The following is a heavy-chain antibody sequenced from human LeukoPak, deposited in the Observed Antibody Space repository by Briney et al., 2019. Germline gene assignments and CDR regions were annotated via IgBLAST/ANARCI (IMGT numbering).Heavy chain of an antibody. CDR2: FDPEDGET. CDR1: GYTLTELS. Sequence: GASVKVSCKVSGYTLTELSMHWVRQAPGKGLEWMGGFDPEDGETIYAQKFQGRVTMTEDTSTDTAYMELSSLRAEDTAVYYCARDGPLGYYYYMDVWGKGTTVTVSS. CDR3: ARDGPLGYYYYMDV. V-gene: IGHV1-24*01. J-gene: IGHJ6*03.